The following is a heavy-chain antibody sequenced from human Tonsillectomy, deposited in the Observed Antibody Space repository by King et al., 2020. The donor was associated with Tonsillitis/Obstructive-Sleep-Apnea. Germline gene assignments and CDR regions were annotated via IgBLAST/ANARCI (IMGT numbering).Heavy chain of an antibody. CDR2: ISHRGGP. CDR3: SRSTEYSNYEAY. D-gene: IGHD4-11*01. J-gene: IGHJ4*02. Sequence: HVQLQESGPGLVMPSQTLSLTCTVSDDSISSSDYYWGWIRQHPGKGLEWIGCISHRGGPYYNPSLKSRLTISLETSQKQFFLKLSSVTAADTAFYYCSRSTEYSNYEAYWGQGILVTVSS. CDR1: DDSISSSDYY. V-gene: IGHV4-31*03.